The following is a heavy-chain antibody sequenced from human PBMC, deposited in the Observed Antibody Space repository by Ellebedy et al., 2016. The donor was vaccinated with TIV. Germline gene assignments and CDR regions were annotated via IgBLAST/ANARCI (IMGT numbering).Heavy chain of an antibody. V-gene: IGHV3-21*01. CDR2: ISSSSSYI. J-gene: IGHJ6*02. Sequence: GESLKISCAASGFTFSSYSMNWVRQAPGKGLEWVSSISSSSSYIYYADSVKGRFTISRDNAKNSLYLQMNSLRAEDTAVYYCARATAMVTGGPIRTYYYYGMDVWGQGTTVTVSS. CDR1: GFTFSSYS. CDR3: ARATAMVTGGPIRTYYYYGMDV. D-gene: IGHD5-18*01.